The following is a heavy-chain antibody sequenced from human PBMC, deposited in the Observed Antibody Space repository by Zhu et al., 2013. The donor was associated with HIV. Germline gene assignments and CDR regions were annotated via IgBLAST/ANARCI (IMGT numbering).Heavy chain of an antibody. D-gene: IGHD2-15*01. CDR2: INPNSGVT. Sequence: QVQLVQSGAEVKKPGASVKVSCKASGYTFTGYYIHWVRQAPGQGLEWMGWINPNSGVTNYAQKFQGRVTMTRDTSISTAYMELSRLRSDDTAVYYCARDRDNSGFDYWGQGTWSPSPQ. V-gene: IGHV1-2*02. CDR1: GYTFTGYY. CDR3: ARDRDNSGFDY. J-gene: IGHJ4*02.